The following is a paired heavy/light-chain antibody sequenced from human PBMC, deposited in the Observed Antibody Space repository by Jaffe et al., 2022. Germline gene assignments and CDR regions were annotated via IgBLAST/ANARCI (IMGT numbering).Heavy chain of an antibody. J-gene: IGHJ3*02. CDR1: GGSISSGSYY. V-gene: IGHV4-61*02. Sequence: QVQLQESGPGLVKPSQTLSLTCTVSGGSISSGSYYWSWIRQPAGKGLEWIGRIYTSGSTNYNPSLKSRVTISVDTSKNQFSLKLSSVTAADTAVYYCARASHPYYYDSSGYYSDAFDIWGQGTMVTVSS. D-gene: IGHD3-22*01. CDR2: IYTSGST. CDR3: ARASHPYYYDSSGYYSDAFDI.
Light chain of an antibody. J-gene: IGLJ2*01. V-gene: IGLV3-25*03. CDR2: KDS. CDR3: QSADSSGTYPYVV. Sequence: SYELTQPPSVSVSPGQTARITCSGDALPKQYAYWYQQKPGQAPVLVIYKDSERPSGIPERFSGSSSGTTVTLTISGVQAEDEADYYCQSADSSGTYPYVVFGGGTKLTVL. CDR1: ALPKQY.